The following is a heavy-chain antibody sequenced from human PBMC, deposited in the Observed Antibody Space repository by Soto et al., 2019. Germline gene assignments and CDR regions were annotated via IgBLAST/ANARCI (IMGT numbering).Heavy chain of an antibody. CDR2: IIPIFGTA. D-gene: IGHD6-19*01. V-gene: IGHV1-69*06. J-gene: IGHJ6*02. CDR1: GGTFSSYA. Sequence: QVQLVQSGAEVKKPGSSVKVSCKASGGTFSSYAISWVRQAPGQGLEWMGGIIPIFGTANYAQKFQGRVTITADISTSTAYMELSSLRSEDTAVYYCARDHHLIAVAGAYYYYGMDVWGQGTTVTVSS. CDR3: ARDHHLIAVAGAYYYYGMDV.